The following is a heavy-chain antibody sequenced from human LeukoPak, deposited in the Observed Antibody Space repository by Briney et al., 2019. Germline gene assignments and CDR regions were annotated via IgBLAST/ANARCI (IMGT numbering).Heavy chain of an antibody. CDR1: GFSFSRYW. Sequence: GGSLRLSCAASGFSFSRYWMSWVRQAPGKGLEWVANIKHDGSETYYVDSVKGRFTVSRDSAKNSLYLQMSSLRAEDTAVYYCVRHGTDDYDSSGCLRPWGQGTLVTVSS. CDR3: VRHGTDDYDSSGCLRP. J-gene: IGHJ5*02. CDR2: IKHDGSET. D-gene: IGHD3-22*01. V-gene: IGHV3-7*04.